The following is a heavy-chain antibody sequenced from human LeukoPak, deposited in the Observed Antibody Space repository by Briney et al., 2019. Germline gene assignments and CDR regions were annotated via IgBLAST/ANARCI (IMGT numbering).Heavy chain of an antibody. CDR2: IKEDGSEK. CDR3: ACTIAVGY. J-gene: IGHJ4*02. D-gene: IGHD6-19*01. CDR1: GSTFSGYW. V-gene: IGHV3-7*01. Sequence: GGSLRLSCAASGSTFSGYWMTWVRLAPGKGLEWVANIKEDGSEKHYADSVKGRFTISRDNAKNSLYLQMDTLRFEDTAVYYCACTIAVGYWGQGTLVTVSS.